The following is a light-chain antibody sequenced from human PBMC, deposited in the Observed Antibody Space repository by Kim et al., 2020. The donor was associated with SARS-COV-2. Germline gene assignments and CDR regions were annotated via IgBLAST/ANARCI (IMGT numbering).Light chain of an antibody. CDR3: QAWDSSTAV. Sequence: SYELTQPPSVSVSPGQTASITCSGDKLGDKYACWYQQKPGQSPVLVIYQDSKRPSGIPERFSGSNSGNTATLTISGTPAMDEADYYCQAWDSSTAVFGGGTQLTVL. CDR2: QDS. J-gene: IGLJ2*01. CDR1: KLGDKY. V-gene: IGLV3-1*01.